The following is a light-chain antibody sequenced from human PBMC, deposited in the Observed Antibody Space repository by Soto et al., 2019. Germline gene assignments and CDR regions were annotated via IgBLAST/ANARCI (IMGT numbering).Light chain of an antibody. V-gene: IGKV1-6*01. Sequence: IQMTPSPSSLSASVVARANITCRASQDISSDLGWYQQKPGKAPKLLIYAASTLQSGVPSKFSGSGSGTYFTLTISSLQAEDSASYYCLQDHEHLTFGRGTKVDIK. CDR2: AAS. CDR3: LQDHEHLT. CDR1: QDISSD. J-gene: IGKJ4*01.